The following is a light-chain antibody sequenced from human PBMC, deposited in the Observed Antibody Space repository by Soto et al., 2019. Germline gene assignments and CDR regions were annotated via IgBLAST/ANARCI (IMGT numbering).Light chain of an antibody. CDR3: SSYTSSATFV. J-gene: IGLJ1*01. Sequence: QSALTQPPSVSGSPGQSVTISCTGTSRDVGDYNRVSWYQQAPGTAPKVIIYEVTHRPSGVPDRFSGSKSANTASLTISGLQAEDEADYCCSSYTSSATFVFGTGTKVTVL. CDR2: EVT. CDR1: SRDVGDYNR. V-gene: IGLV2-18*02.